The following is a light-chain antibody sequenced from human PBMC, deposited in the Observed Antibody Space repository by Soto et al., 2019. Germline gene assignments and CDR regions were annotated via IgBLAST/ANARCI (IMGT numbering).Light chain of an antibody. CDR2: GAS. CDR3: QQYHNSPSA. Sequence: EIVLTQSPGTLSLSPGERATLSCRASQSVSSSYLAWYQQKPGQAPRLLIYGASSRATGIPDRFSGSGSGTDFTLTISRLEPEDFAVYYCQQYHNSPSAFGQGTKVDIK. V-gene: IGKV3-20*01. CDR1: QSVSSSY. J-gene: IGKJ1*01.